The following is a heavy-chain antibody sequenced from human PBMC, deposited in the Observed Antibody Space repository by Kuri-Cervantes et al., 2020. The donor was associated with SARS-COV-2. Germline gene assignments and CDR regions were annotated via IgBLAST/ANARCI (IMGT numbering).Heavy chain of an antibody. CDR1: GGSFSGYY. J-gene: IGHJ6*02. CDR2: INHSGST. D-gene: IGHD3-3*01. Sequence: SETLSLTCAVYGGSFSGYYWSWIRQPPGKGLEWIGEINHSGSTNYNPSLKSRVTITVDTYKNQFSLKLSSVTAADTAVYYCARRYDFWSGYLAMDVWGQGTTVTVSS. V-gene: IGHV4-34*01. CDR3: ARRYDFWSGYLAMDV.